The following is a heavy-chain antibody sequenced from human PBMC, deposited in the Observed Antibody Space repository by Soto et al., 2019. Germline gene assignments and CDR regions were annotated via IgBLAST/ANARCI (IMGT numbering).Heavy chain of an antibody. D-gene: IGHD2-15*01. J-gene: IGHJ4*02. CDR1: GFTFSSYG. Sequence: GGSLRLSCAASGFTFSSYGMHWVRQAPGKGLEWVAVISYDGSNKYYADSVKGRFTISRDNSKNTLYLQMNSLRAEDTAVYYCAKVVGNDYGDYWGQGTLVTVSS. CDR3: AKVVGNDYGDY. CDR2: ISYDGSNK. V-gene: IGHV3-30*18.